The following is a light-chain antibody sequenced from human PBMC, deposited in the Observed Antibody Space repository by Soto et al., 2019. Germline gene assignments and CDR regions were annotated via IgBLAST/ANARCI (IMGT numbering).Light chain of an antibody. CDR3: QQDDNYSSLT. Sequence: DIQMTQSPSTLSASVGDRVTITCRASQSISSWLAWYQQKLGRAPRLLIYDASSLESGVPLRFSGSGYGTEFTLTISSLPPDDFATCYGQQDDNYSSLTFGGGTKVEIK. CDR1: QSISSW. CDR2: DAS. V-gene: IGKV1-5*01. J-gene: IGKJ4*01.